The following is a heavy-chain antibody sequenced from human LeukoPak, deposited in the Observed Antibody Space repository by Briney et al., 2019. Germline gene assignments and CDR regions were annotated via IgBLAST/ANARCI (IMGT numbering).Heavy chain of an antibody. J-gene: IGHJ5*02. Sequence: PSETLSLTCAVYGGSLSGYYWSWIRQPPGKGLEWIGEINHNESTNYNPSLKSRVTISVDTSKKQFSVKLSSVTAADTAVYYCAIRVRLLWFGELSNNWFDPWGQGTLVTVSS. V-gene: IGHV4-34*01. CDR2: INHNEST. CDR1: GGSLSGYY. CDR3: AIRVRLLWFGELSNNWFDP. D-gene: IGHD3-10*01.